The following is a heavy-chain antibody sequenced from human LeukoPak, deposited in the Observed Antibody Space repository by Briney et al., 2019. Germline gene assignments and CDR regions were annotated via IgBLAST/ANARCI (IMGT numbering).Heavy chain of an antibody. CDR1: GFTFSSYG. D-gene: IGHD5-12*01. Sequence: GRSLRLSCAASGFTFSSYGMHWVRQAPGKGLEWVAFIRYDGSNKYYADSVKGRFTISRDNSKNTLYLQMNSLRAEDTAVYYCAKDGAWLRFDDWGQGILVTVSS. CDR3: AKDGAWLRFDD. V-gene: IGHV3-30*02. CDR2: IRYDGSNK. J-gene: IGHJ4*02.